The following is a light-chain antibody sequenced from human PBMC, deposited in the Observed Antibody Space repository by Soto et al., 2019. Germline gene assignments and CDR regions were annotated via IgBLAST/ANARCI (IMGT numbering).Light chain of an antibody. CDR3: SSYAGSTMLV. CDR2: EVS. J-gene: IGLJ2*01. CDR1: SSDVGGYNF. V-gene: IGLV2-8*01. Sequence: QSALTQLPSAXGSPGQSVTVSCTGTSSDVGGYNFVSWYQQHPGKAPQLMIYEVSKRPSGVPDRFSGSKSGNTASLTVSGLQAEDEADYYCSSYAGSTMLVFGGGTKVTVL.